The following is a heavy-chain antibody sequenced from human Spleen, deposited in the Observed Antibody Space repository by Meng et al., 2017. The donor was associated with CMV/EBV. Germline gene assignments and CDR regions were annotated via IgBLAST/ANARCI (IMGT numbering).Heavy chain of an antibody. CDR3: ARLNSGYDEYYFDY. CDR2: IYYSGST. V-gene: IGHV4-39*07. Sequence: SETLSLTCTVSGASISSSSYYWGWIRQPPGKGLEWIGSIYYSGSTYYNPSLKSRVTISVDTSKNQFSLKLSSVTAADTAVYYCARLNSGYDEYYFDYWGQGTLVTVSS. J-gene: IGHJ4*02. CDR1: GASISSSSYY. D-gene: IGHD5-12*01.